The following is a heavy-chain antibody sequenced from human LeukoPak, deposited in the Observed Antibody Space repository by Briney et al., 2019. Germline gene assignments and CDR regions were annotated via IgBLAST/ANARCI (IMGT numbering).Heavy chain of an antibody. CDR2: INPNSGGT. Sequence: ASVKVSCKASGYTFTGYYMHWVRQAPGQGLEWMGWINPNSGGTNYAQKFQGRVTMTRDTSISTAYMELSRLRSDDTAVYYCTRPSWGGPGYYYYYGMDVWGQGTTVTVSS. J-gene: IGHJ6*02. CDR3: TRPSWGGPGYYYYYGMDV. V-gene: IGHV1-2*02. CDR1: GYTFTGYY. D-gene: IGHD3-16*01.